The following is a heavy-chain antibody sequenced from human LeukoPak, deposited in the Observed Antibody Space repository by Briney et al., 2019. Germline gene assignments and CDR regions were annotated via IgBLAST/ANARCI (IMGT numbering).Heavy chain of an antibody. Sequence: GGSLRLSCAASGFTLSNNAMAWVRQAPGKGLEWVSGIDGGRDNTHYADSVKGRFTISRDSSKNALYLQMNSLRVEDMAVYYCAKDILGWTFDVWGQGTLVTVS. CDR3: AKDILGWTFDV. V-gene: IGHV3-23*01. CDR1: GFTLSNNA. CDR2: IDGGRDNT. J-gene: IGHJ3*01. D-gene: IGHD3-3*01.